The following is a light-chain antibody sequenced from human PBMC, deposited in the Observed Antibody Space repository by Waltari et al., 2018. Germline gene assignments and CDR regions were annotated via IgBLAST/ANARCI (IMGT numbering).Light chain of an antibody. CDR3: QSYDSSLNGHI. Sequence: QSVLTQPPSVSGAPGQRVTISCTWRSSTLGTNYDVHCSQQFPGRVPKLLLCGDKIRPAGVPDRFSASKSGTSASLAITGLQAEDEADYYCQSYDSSLNGHIFGGGTRLTVL. CDR1: SSTLGTNYD. J-gene: IGLJ2*01. CDR2: GDK. V-gene: IGLV1-40*01.